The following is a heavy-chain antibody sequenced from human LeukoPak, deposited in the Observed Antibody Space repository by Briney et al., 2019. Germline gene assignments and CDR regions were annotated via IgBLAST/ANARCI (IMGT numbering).Heavy chain of an antibody. CDR3: ARGDLLTGYYLYSLDC. V-gene: IGHV1-2*02. CDR1: GYTFTDYY. D-gene: IGHD3-9*01. CDR2: INLNTGDT. Sequence: ASVKVSCKASGYTFTDYYMLWVRQAPGQGLEWMGWINLNTGDTNYAQKFQGRVTMIRDTSISIAFMELSSLRSDDTALYYCARGDLLTGYYLYSLDCWGQGTLVTVSS. J-gene: IGHJ4*02.